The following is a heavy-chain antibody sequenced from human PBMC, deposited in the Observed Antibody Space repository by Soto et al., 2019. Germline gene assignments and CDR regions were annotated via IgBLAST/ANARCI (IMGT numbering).Heavy chain of an antibody. Sequence: LRLSCAASGFTFSSYSMNWVRQAPGKGLEWVSSISSSSSYIYYADSVKGRFTISRDNAKNSLYLQMNSLRAEDTAVYYCARGGYCSSTSCHIGYYYGMDSREQGTTVTISS. V-gene: IGHV3-21*01. D-gene: IGHD2-2*02. CDR2: ISSSSSYI. CDR1: GFTFSSYS. CDR3: ARGGYCSSTSCHIGYYYGMDS. J-gene: IGHJ6*01.